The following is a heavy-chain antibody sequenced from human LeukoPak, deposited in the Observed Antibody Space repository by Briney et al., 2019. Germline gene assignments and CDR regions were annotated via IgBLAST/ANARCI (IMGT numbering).Heavy chain of an antibody. CDR1: EFTFSSYA. CDR2: ISYDGSNK. Sequence: GGSLRLSCAASEFTFSSYAMHWVRQAPGKGLEWVAVISYDGSNKYYADSVKGRFTISRDNSKNTLYLQMNSLRAEDTAVYYCAREDMLAPLDYWGQGTLVTVSS. V-gene: IGHV3-30*04. CDR3: AREDMLAPLDY. J-gene: IGHJ4*02. D-gene: IGHD2-8*01.